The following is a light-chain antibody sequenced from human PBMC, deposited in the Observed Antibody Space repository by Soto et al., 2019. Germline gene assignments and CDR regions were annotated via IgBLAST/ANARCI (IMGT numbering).Light chain of an antibody. V-gene: IGLV2-14*01. J-gene: IGLJ2*01. Sequence: SALTQPASVSGSAGQSITISCTGTSSDVGGYNYVSWYQQHPGKAPKLMLYDVSNRPSCVSNRFSGSKSGNTASLSISGLQVEDGADYYCSSYTSSSTLVFGGGTKLTVL. CDR1: SSDVGGYNY. CDR2: DVS. CDR3: SSYTSSSTLV.